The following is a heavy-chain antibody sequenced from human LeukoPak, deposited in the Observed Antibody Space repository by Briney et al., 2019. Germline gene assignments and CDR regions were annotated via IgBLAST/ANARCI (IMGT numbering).Heavy chain of an antibody. J-gene: IGHJ6*03. CDR3: ARATGDYELGYYYYYMDV. CDR2: SYYNGNT. D-gene: IGHD4-17*01. Sequence: PSETLSLTCTVSGGSISTYYWSWIRQPPGKGLEWIGFSYYNGNTNYNPSLKSRVTISVDTSKNQFSLKLSSVTAADTAVYYCARATGDYELGYYYYYMDVWGKGTTVTVSS. V-gene: IGHV4-59*12. CDR1: GGSISTYY.